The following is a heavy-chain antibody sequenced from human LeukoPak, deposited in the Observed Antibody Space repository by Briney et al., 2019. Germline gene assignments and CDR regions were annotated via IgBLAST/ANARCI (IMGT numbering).Heavy chain of an antibody. CDR3: ARGGIDYGIDY. CDR2: ININSGGT. Sequence: SLKVSCKASGYTFTAYYMHWVRQAPGQGLEWMGWININSGGTVYAQKFQGRLTMTRDTSISTAYMELSSLKSDDTAVYYCARGGIDYGIDYWGQGTLVTVP. CDR1: GYTFTAYY. J-gene: IGHJ4*02. V-gene: IGHV1-2*02. D-gene: IGHD4-17*01.